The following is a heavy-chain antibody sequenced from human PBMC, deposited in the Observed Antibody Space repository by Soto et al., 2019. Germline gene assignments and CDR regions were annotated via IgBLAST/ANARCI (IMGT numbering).Heavy chain of an antibody. D-gene: IGHD3-9*01. CDR3: ARDREPDGIWTFDS. CDR1: GFTLAKYT. V-gene: IGHV3-23*01. CDR2: SYSTGGT. J-gene: IGHJ4*02. Sequence: GSLRLSCAASGFTLAKYTMGWVRQAPGKGLEWVAESYSTGGTEYADSVKGRFTIFRDNSKSTLFLQMNSLGVGDTAPYYCARDREPDGIWTFDSWGQGTLVTVSS.